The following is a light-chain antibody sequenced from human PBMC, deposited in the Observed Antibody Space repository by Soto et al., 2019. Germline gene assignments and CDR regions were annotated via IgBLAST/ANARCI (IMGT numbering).Light chain of an antibody. CDR3: SSYTSSSTPYV. CDR1: SSDVGGYNY. J-gene: IGLJ1*01. V-gene: IGLV2-14*01. Sequence: QSVLTQPASVSGSHGQSNTIIYTGTSSDVGGYNYVSWYQQPPGKAPKLMIYDVSSRPSGVSNRFSGSKSGNTASLTISGLQAEDEADYYCSSYTSSSTPYVVGTGTKVTVL. CDR2: DVS.